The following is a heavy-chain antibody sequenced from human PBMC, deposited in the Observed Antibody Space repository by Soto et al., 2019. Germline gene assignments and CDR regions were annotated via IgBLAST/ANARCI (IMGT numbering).Heavy chain of an antibody. Sequence: PGGSLRLSCAASRFTFSDYWMHWVRQAPGKGLEWVSAISGSGGSTYYTDSVKGRFTISRDNSKNTLYLQMNSLRAEDTAVYYCARDRGWSLFDYWGQGTLVTVSS. CDR2: ISGSGGST. J-gene: IGHJ4*02. CDR3: ARDRGWSLFDY. CDR1: RFTFSDYW. V-gene: IGHV3-23*01. D-gene: IGHD6-19*01.